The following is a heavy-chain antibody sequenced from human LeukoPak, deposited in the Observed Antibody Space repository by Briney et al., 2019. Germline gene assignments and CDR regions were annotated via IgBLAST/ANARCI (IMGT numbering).Heavy chain of an antibody. CDR1: GYSISSSYY. CDR2: IYHSGST. Sequence: SETLSLTCAVSGYSISSSYYWGWIRQPPGKGLEWIGSIYHSGSTYYNPSLKSRVTISLDTSKNQVSLKLNSVTAADTAVYYCAKQAYYFVDYWGQGTLVAISS. D-gene: IGHD2/OR15-2a*01. J-gene: IGHJ4*02. V-gene: IGHV4-38-2*01. CDR3: AKQAYYFVDY.